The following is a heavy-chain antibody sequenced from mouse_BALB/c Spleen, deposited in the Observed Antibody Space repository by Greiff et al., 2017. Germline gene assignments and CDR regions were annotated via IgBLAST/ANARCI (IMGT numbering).Heavy chain of an antibody. J-gene: IGHJ1*01. D-gene: IGHD1-1*01. Sequence: VQLQQSGAELAKPGASVKMSCKASGYTFTSYWMHWVKQRPGQGLEWIGYINPSTGYTEYNQKFKDKATLTADKSSSTAYMQLSSLTSEDSAVYYCARYEYYYGSRDWYFDVWGAGTTVTVSS. CDR2: INPSTGYT. CDR1: GYTFTSYW. V-gene: IGHV1-7*01. CDR3: ARYEYYYGSRDWYFDV.